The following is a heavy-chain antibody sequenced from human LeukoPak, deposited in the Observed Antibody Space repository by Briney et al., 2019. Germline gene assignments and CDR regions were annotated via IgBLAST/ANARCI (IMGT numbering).Heavy chain of an antibody. CDR2: IKQDGSGK. D-gene: IGHD3-3*01. V-gene: IGHV3-7*01. CDR1: GFTFSSYW. Sequence: GGSLRLSCAASGFTFSSYWMSWVRQAPGKGLEWVANIKQDGSGKYYVDSVKGRFTISRDNAKNSLYLQMNSLRAEDTAVYYCARDRIAPNYDFWSGPSAYYYYYMDVWGKGTTVTVSS. CDR3: ARDRIAPNYDFWSGPSAYYYYYMDV. J-gene: IGHJ6*03.